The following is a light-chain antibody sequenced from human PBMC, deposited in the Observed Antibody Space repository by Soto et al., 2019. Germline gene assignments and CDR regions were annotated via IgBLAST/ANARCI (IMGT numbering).Light chain of an antibody. CDR2: AAS. CDR3: LQDYNSPIT. J-gene: IGKJ5*01. V-gene: IGKV1-6*02. CDR1: QDISND. Sequence: IQLTQSPSSLSASVGDRITITCRASQDISNDLGWFQQKPGKAPKLLIYAASILQTGVPSRFSGSGSGSAFSLTITSLQPEDFATYYCLQDYNSPITFGQGTRLEIK.